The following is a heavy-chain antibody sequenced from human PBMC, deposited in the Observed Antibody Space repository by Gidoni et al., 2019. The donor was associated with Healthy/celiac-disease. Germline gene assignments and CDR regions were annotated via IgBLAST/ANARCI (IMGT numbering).Heavy chain of an antibody. J-gene: IGHJ4*02. CDR1: GGSFSGYY. D-gene: IGHD2-8*01. CDR2: INHSGST. CDR3: ARGVGVVLMVYAPHPKYYFDY. Sequence: QVQLQQWGAGLLKPSETLSLTCAVYGGSFSGYYWSWIRQPPGKGLEWIGEINHSGSTNYNPSLKSRVTISVDTSKNQFSLKLSSVTAADTAVYYCARGVGVVLMVYAPHPKYYFDYWGQGTLVTVSS. V-gene: IGHV4-34*01.